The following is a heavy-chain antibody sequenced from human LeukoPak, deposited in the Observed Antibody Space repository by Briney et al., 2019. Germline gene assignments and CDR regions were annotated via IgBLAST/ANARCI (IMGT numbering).Heavy chain of an antibody. CDR1: GFTFSSYG. CDR2: IPYDGTNK. D-gene: IGHD1-26*01. Sequence: PGGSLRLSCAASGFTFSSYGMHWVRQAPGKGLEWVAVIPYDGTNKYYADSVRGRFTISRDNSKNTLYLQMNSLRAEDTAVYYCAKGLDSRRELAPFDYWGQGTLVTVSS. J-gene: IGHJ4*02. CDR3: AKGLDSRRELAPFDY. V-gene: IGHV3-30*18.